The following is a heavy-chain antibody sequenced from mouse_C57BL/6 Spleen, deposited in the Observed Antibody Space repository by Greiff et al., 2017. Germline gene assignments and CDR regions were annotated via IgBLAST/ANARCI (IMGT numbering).Heavy chain of an antibody. J-gene: IGHJ4*01. D-gene: IGHD4-1*01. CDR2: ILPGSGSP. CDR3: ARSRAKWDVREDMDD. V-gene: IGHV1-9*01. Sequence: QVQLQQSGAELMKPGASVKLSCKATGYTFTGYWIEWVKQRPGHGLEWIGEILPGSGSPNYNEKFNGKATFTADTSSNPAYMQVSRLKTEDTGIYKGARSRAKWDVREDMDDGGQGKSVNVSS. CDR1: GYTFTGYW.